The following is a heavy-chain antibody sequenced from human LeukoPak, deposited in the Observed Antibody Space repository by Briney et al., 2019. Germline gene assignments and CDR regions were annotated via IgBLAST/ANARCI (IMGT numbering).Heavy chain of an antibody. D-gene: IGHD3-10*01. Sequence: GGSLRLSCAASGFTVSSNYMSWVRQAPGKGLEWVSVIYSGGSTYYAGSVKGRFTISRDNSKNTLYLQMNSLRAEDTAVYYCATRGATYYFDYSGQGTLVTVSS. J-gene: IGHJ4*02. V-gene: IGHV3-66*01. CDR1: GFTVSSNY. CDR2: IYSGGST. CDR3: ATRGATYYFDY.